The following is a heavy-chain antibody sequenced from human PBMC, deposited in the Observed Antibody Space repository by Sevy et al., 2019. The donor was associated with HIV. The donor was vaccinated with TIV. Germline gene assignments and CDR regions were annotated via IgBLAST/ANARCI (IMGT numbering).Heavy chain of an antibody. Sequence: GGSLRLSCAVSGFSLDSYGMTWVRQAPGKGLEWVSGISGSGTRTYYADSVKGRFIISRDNSKNTLYLQMNSLRSEDTAIYCCGKGGGGHYDPDEIGYYFYYYNMDVWGKGTTVTVSS. V-gene: IGHV3-23*01. CDR1: GFSLDSYG. J-gene: IGHJ6*03. CDR3: GKGGGGHYDPDEIGYYFYYYNMDV. D-gene: IGHD3-22*01. CDR2: ISGSGTRT.